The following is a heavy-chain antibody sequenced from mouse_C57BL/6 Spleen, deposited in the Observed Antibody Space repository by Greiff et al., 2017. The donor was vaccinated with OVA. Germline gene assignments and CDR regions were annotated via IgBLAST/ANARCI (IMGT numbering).Heavy chain of an antibody. CDR1: GYTFTSYW. CDR2: IDPYDSYT. J-gene: IGHJ2*01. V-gene: IGHV1-50*01. CDR3: ARGITTVVGDY. Sequence: QVQLQQPGAELVKPGASVKLSCKASGYTFTSYWMKWVKQRPGQGLEWIGEIDPYDSYTNYNQKFKGKATLTVDTSSSTDYMQRSSLTSEDSAVCYCARGITTVVGDYWGQGTTLTVSS. D-gene: IGHD1-1*01.